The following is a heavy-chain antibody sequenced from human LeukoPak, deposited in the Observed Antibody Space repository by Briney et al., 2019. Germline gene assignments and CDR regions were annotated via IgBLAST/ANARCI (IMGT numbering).Heavy chain of an antibody. V-gene: IGHV1-18*01. J-gene: IGHJ5*02. D-gene: IGHD2-15*01. CDR1: GYTFTNYG. Sequence: ASVKVSCKXSGYTFTNYGISWVRQAPGQGPERMGWISAYNDNTNYAQKFQGRLTMTADTSTSTAYMELRSLRSDDTAVYYCAGDEVVVTSTLFDPWGQGTLVTVSS. CDR3: AGDEVVVTSTLFDP. CDR2: ISAYNDNT.